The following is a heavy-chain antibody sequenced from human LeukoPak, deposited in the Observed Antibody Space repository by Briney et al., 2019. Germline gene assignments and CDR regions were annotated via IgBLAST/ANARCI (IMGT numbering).Heavy chain of an antibody. Sequence: ASVKVSCKASGYTFTSYDINWVRQATGQGLEWMGWMNPNSGNTGYAQKFQGRVTMTRNTSISTAYMELSSLRSEDTAVYYCARSPYSSSWYPTYYYYMDVWGKGTTVTISS. D-gene: IGHD6-13*01. J-gene: IGHJ6*03. CDR3: ARSPYSSSWYPTYYYYMDV. V-gene: IGHV1-8*01. CDR2: MNPNSGNT. CDR1: GYTFTSYD.